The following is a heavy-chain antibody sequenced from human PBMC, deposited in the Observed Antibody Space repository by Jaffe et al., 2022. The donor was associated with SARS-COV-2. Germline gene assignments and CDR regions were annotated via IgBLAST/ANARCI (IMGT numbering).Heavy chain of an antibody. CDR2: IYSGGST. J-gene: IGHJ6*02. Sequence: EVQLVESGGGLIQPGGSLRLSCAASGFTVSSNYMSWVRQAPGKGLEWVSVIYSGGSTYYADSVKGRFTISRDNSKNTLYLQMNSLRAEDTAVYYCAGPGGAAGGFYYYYYGMDVWGQGTTVTVSS. CDR1: GFTVSSNY. V-gene: IGHV3-53*01. CDR3: AGPGGAAGGFYYYYYGMDV. D-gene: IGHD6-13*01.